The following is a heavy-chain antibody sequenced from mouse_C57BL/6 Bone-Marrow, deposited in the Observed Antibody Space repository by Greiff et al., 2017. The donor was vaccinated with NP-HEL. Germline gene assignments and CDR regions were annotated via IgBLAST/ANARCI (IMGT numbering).Heavy chain of an antibody. D-gene: IGHD2-4*01. V-gene: IGHV1-15*01. CDR3: TRNYGYAMGY. CDR1: GYTFTDYE. Sequence: QVQLQQSGAELVRPGASVTLSCKASGYTFTDYEMHWVKQTPVHGLEWIGAIDPETGGTAYNQKFKGKAILTADKSSSTAYMELRSLTSEDSAVYYCTRNYGYAMGYWGQGTSVTVSS. J-gene: IGHJ4*01. CDR2: IDPETGGT.